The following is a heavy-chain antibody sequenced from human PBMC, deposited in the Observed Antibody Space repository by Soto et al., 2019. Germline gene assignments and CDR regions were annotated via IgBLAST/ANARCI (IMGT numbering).Heavy chain of an antibody. J-gene: IGHJ4*02. CDR3: ARHYRSGWYYFDY. CDR2: ISADNGNT. V-gene: IGHV1-18*01. Sequence: ASVKVSCKASGYTFTSYGISWVRQAPGKGLEWMGWISADNGNTNYAQKFQGRVTMTTDTSTSTAYMELRRLRSDDTAVYYCARHYRSGWYYFDYWGQGTLVTVSS. CDR1: GYTFTSYG. D-gene: IGHD6-19*01.